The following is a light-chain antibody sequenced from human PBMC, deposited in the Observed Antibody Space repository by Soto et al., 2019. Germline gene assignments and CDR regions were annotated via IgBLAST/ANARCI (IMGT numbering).Light chain of an antibody. Sequence: QSALTQPASVSGSPGQSVTSSCTGTSSDIGRYKFVSWFQQHPGKAPKLLIFEGTNRPSGVSNRFSGSKSGNTASLTISGLQAEDEAIYFCSSSTNTNTLVIFGGGTKVTVL. CDR2: EGT. J-gene: IGLJ2*01. CDR1: SSDIGRYKF. V-gene: IGLV2-14*01. CDR3: SSSTNTNTLVI.